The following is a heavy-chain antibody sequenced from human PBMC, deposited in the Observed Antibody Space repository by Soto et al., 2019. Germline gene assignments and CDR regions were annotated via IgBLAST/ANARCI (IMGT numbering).Heavy chain of an antibody. D-gene: IGHD6-13*01. CDR3: ARGAIEAAGMAYYYYGMDV. CDR1: GYTFSTSG. V-gene: IGHV1-18*01. J-gene: IGHJ6*02. CDR2: ISDHNGDT. Sequence: ASVKVSCKASGYTFSTSGITWVRQAPGQGLEWMGWISDHNGDTKYAQKLQGRVTMTTDTSTSTAYMELRSLRSDDTAIYYCARGAIEAAGMAYYYYGMDVWGQGTTVTVSS.